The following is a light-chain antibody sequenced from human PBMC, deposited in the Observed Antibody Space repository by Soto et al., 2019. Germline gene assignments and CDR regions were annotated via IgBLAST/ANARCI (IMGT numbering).Light chain of an antibody. CDR2: SKN. J-gene: IGLJ1*01. CDR3: AAWDDSLNGRV. CDR1: SSNIGSHP. Sequence: QSVLTQPPSASWTPGQRFTISCSGGSSNIGSHPVNWYQQLPGTAPKLLISSKNQRPSGVPDRFSGSKSGTSASLAISGLQSEDEADYYCAAWDDSLNGRVFGTGTKLTVL. V-gene: IGLV1-44*01.